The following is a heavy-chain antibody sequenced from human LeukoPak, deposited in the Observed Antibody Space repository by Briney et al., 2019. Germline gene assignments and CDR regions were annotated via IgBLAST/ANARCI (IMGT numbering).Heavy chain of an antibody. CDR3: AADLSIYDSSGYSFDY. CDR2: IFVGRGNT. V-gene: IGHV1-58*02. D-gene: IGHD3-22*01. J-gene: IGHJ4*02. Sequence: GASVTVSCMASGFTFTSSAMQWVRQARGQGLEWIGWIFVGRGNTNYAQTFQERVTITRDISTSTAYTALSSLRSEDTAVYSCAADLSIYDSSGYSFDYWGQGTLVTVSS. CDR1: GFTFTSSA.